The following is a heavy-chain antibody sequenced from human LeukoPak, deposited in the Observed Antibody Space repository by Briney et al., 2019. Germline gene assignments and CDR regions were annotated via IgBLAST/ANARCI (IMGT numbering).Heavy chain of an antibody. Sequence: PSETLSLTCTVSGGSISGGPYYWSWIRQHPGKGLEWIGYIYYSGSTYYNPSLKSQVTMSVDTSKNQFSLRLSSVTVADTAVYYCAKGVRDFWSGYYHLPLYFDYWGQGTLVTVSS. J-gene: IGHJ4*02. CDR2: IYYSGST. CDR1: GGSISGGPYY. V-gene: IGHV4-31*01. CDR3: AKGVRDFWSGYYHLPLYFDY. D-gene: IGHD3-3*01.